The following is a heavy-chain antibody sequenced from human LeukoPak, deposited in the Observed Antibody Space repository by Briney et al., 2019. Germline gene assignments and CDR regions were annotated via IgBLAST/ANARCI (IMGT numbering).Heavy chain of an antibody. CDR1: GYTFTSYD. CDR2: MNPNSGNT. Sequence: ASVKVSCKASGYTFTSYDINWVRQATGQGLEWMGWMNPNSGNTGYAQKFQGRVTITRNTSISTAYMELSSLRSEDTAVYYCARGSSSWRGHYYYYYVDVWGKGTTVTVSS. J-gene: IGHJ6*03. D-gene: IGHD6-6*01. CDR3: ARGSSSWRGHYYYYYVDV. V-gene: IGHV1-8*03.